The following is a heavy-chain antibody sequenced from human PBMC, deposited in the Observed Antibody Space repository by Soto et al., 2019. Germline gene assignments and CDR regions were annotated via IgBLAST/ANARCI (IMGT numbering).Heavy chain of an antibody. CDR3: ARDPVSSRWSVSYTVGWLDR. Sequence: ASVKVSCKASGYTFTDYPMHWVRQAPGERLEWMGWINAGNGNTKYSQNFQGRVTITRDTSASTAYMELSSLRSEDTAVYYSARDPVSSRWSVSYTVGWLDRWGKGNLVTFSS. CDR1: GYTFTDYP. CDR2: INAGNGNT. D-gene: IGHD6-13*01. J-gene: IGHJ5*02. V-gene: IGHV1-3*01.